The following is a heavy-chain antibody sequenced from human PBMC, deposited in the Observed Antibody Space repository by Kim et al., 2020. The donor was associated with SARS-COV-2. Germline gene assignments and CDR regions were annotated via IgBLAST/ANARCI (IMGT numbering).Heavy chain of an antibody. CDR3: AKGSSGYALDY. CDR1: GFTFSSYG. Sequence: GGSLRLSCAASGFTFSSYGMHWVRQAPGKGLEWVAVISYDGSNKYYADSVKGRFTISRDNSKNTLYLQMNSLRAEDTAVYYCAKGSSGYALDYWGQGTLVTVSS. D-gene: IGHD5-12*01. J-gene: IGHJ4*02. V-gene: IGHV3-30*18. CDR2: ISYDGSNK.